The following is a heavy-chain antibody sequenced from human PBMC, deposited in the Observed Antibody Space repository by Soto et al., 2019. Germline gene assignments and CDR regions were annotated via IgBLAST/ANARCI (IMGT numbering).Heavy chain of an antibody. V-gene: IGHV4-30-2*01. D-gene: IGHD3-3*01. Sequence: QLQLQESGSGLVKPSQTLSLTCVVSNGSITSGGYCWGWIRQPPGKGLEWLGYLYERGSTVHNPSFSNRVTISGDRSMIQSSLKLTSVTAADTAVYYCASFGAVIHTYGMDVWGQRTTVTVSS. CDR3: ASFGAVIHTYGMDV. CDR2: LYERGST. J-gene: IGHJ6*02. CDR1: NGSITSGGYC.